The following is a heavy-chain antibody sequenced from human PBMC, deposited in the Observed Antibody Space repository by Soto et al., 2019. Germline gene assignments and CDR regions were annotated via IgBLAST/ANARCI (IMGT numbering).Heavy chain of an antibody. D-gene: IGHD3-10*01. CDR1: GFTVSSNY. V-gene: IGHV3-30*18. Sequence: GGSLRLSCAASGFTVSSNYMSWVRQAPGKGLEWVAVISYDGSNKYYADSVKGRFTISRDNSKNTLYLQMNSLRAEDTAVYYCAKDLSFGDRAFDIWGQGTMVTVSS. CDR3: AKDLSFGDRAFDI. J-gene: IGHJ3*02. CDR2: ISYDGSNK.